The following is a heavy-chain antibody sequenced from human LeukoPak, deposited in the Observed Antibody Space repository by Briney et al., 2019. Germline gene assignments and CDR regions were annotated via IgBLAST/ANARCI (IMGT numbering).Heavy chain of an antibody. J-gene: IGHJ5*02. CDR1: GFTFDDYA. CDR2: ISWNSGSI. Sequence: GGSLRLSCAASGFTFDDYAMHRVRQAPGKGLEWVSGISWNSGSIGYADSVKGRFTISRDNAKNSLYLQMNSLRAEDTALYYCAKGVAVHCSGGSCYSEGWFDPWGQGTLVTVSS. V-gene: IGHV3-9*01. CDR3: AKGVAVHCSGGSCYSEGWFDP. D-gene: IGHD2-15*01.